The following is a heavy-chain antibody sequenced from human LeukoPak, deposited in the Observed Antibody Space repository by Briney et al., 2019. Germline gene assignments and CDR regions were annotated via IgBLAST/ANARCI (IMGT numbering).Heavy chain of an antibody. J-gene: IGHJ3*02. V-gene: IGHV1-69*13. CDR1: GGTFNNYT. Sequence: ASVKVSCKASGGTFNNYTIIWVRQAPGQGLEWMGGIIPIFGTANYAQKFQGGVTITADESTGTAYMELNSLRSEDTAVYYCARVRCSGGTCYSSRGAFDIWGQGTLVTVSS. D-gene: IGHD2-15*01. CDR3: ARVRCSGGTCYSSRGAFDI. CDR2: IIPIFGTA.